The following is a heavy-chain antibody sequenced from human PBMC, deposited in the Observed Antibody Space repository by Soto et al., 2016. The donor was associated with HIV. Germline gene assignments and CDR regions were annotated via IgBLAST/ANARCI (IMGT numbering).Heavy chain of an antibody. V-gene: IGHV3-73*01. CDR1: GFTFSGSA. CDR3: TEARYYCSGGSCPHWFDP. J-gene: IGHJ5*02. Sequence: EVQLVESGGGLVQPGGSLKLSCAASGFTFSGSAMHWVRQASGKGLEWVGCIRSKANNYATAYAASVKGRFTISRDDSKNTAYLQMDSLKTEDTAVYYCTEARYYCSGGSCPHWFDPWGQGTLVTVSS. CDR2: IRSKANNYAT. D-gene: IGHD2-15*01.